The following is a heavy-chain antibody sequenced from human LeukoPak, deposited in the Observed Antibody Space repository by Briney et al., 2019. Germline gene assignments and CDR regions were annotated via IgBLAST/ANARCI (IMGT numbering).Heavy chain of an antibody. CDR1: GGSISNSRYY. D-gene: IGHD1-26*01. V-gene: IGHV4-39*01. J-gene: IGHJ4*02. CDR2: IYYSGAT. CDR3: ASIVGATWDY. Sequence: SETLSLTCSVSGGSISNSRYYWGWLRQPPGKGLEWIGSIYYSGATNSNPSLKSRLTISVDTSKNQFSLKLSSVTAADTAVYYCASIVGATWDYWGQGTLVTVSS.